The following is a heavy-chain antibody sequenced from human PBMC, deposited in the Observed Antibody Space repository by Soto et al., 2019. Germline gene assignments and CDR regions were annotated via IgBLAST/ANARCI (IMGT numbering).Heavy chain of an antibody. D-gene: IGHD3-22*01. J-gene: IGHJ5*02. CDR2: INPKTGAT. CDR3: AKTYDGSGQPSHWFGP. CDR1: GYTFTGYY. V-gene: IGHV1-2*02. Sequence: ASVKVSCKASGYTFTGYYIHWVRQAPGQGLQWVGWINPKTGATNFAQRFQGRVTMTRDTSITTAYMDLSSLTSDDTATYYCAKTYDGSGQPSHWFGPWGQGTPVTVSS.